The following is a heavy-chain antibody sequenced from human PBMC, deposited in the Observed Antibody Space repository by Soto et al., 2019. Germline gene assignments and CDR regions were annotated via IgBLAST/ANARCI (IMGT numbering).Heavy chain of an antibody. J-gene: IGHJ5*02. CDR3: ARNTDHRLVRGWLDP. CDR2: ISHDGSHE. Sequence: GGSLRLSCAASGFTFSTSAMHWVRQAPGKGLEWVAMISHDGSHEYYGDSVKGRFSVSRDNSHNILHLQMNSLRIEDTAVYFCARNTDHRLVRGWLDPWGQGTLVTVSS. D-gene: IGHD3-10*01. V-gene: IGHV3-30-3*01. CDR1: GFTFSTSA.